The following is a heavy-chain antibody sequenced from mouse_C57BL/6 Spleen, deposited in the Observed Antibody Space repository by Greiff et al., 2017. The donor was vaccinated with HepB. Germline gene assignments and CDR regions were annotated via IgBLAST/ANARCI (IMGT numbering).Heavy chain of an antibody. J-gene: IGHJ4*01. CDR1: GYTFTSYW. V-gene: IGHV1-64*01. D-gene: IGHD1-1*01. CDR3: AREGPYYYGSSYEDARDY. Sequence: QVQLQQPGAELVKPGASVKLSCKASGYTFTSYWMHWVKQRPGQGLEWIGMIHPNSGSTNYNEKFKSKATLTVDKSSSTAYMQLSSLTSEDSAVYYCAREGPYYYGSSYEDARDYGGQGTSVTVSS. CDR2: IHPNSGST.